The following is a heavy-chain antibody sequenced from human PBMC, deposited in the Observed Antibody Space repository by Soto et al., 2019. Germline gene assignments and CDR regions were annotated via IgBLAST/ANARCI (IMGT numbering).Heavy chain of an antibody. J-gene: IGHJ6*02. V-gene: IGHV3-15*01. CDR1: GFTFSNAW. CDR3: TTEWNYYYGMDV. Sequence: GSLRLSCAASGFTFSNAWMSWVRQAPGKGLEWVGRIKSKTDGGTTDYAAPVKGRFTISRDDSKNTLYLQVNSLKTEDTAVYYCTTEWNYYYGMDVWGQGTTVTVSS. CDR2: IKSKTDGGTT.